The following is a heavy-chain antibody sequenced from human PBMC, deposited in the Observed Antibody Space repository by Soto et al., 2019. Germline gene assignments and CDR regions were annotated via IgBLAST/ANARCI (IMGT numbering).Heavy chain of an antibody. V-gene: IGHV1-46*01. CDR1: GYTFTHHY. CDR3: ARSPTIAVAALDAFDI. CDR2: INPSGGRT. Sequence: ASVKVSCKASGYTFTHHYIHWVRQAPGQGLDWVGVINPSGGRTNYAQKFQGRVTMTGDTSTRTVYMELSSLRSEDTAVYYCARSPTIAVAALDAFDIWGQGTMVTVSS. J-gene: IGHJ3*02. D-gene: IGHD6-19*01.